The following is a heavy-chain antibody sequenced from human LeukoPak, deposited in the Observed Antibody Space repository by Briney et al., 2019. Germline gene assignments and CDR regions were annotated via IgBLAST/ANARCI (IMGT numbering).Heavy chain of an antibody. CDR1: GLTFNSYG. D-gene: IGHD3-22*01. V-gene: IGHV3-30*18. CDR3: AKDSGWLLFDN. CDR2: IVHDGNNK. J-gene: IGHJ4*02. Sequence: SGGSLRLSCAASGLTFNSYGMHWVRQAPGKGLEWVAVIVHDGNNKYYADSVKGRFTISRDNSKNTLYLQMSSLRAEDTAVYYCAKDSGWLLFDNWGQGTLVTVSS.